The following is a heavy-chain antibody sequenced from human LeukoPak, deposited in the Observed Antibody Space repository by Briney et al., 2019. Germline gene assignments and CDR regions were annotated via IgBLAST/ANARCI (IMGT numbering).Heavy chain of an antibody. CDR2: IDPSGGST. CDR3: ARGSSGWLFDY. CDR1: GYTFTSYY. Sequence: ASVKDSCKASGYTFTSYYMHWVRQAPGQGLEWMAIIDPSGGSTSYAQKLQGRVTMTRDTSTSTVYMELSSLRSEDTAVYYCARGSSGWLFDYWGQGTLVTVSS. J-gene: IGHJ4*02. D-gene: IGHD6-19*01. V-gene: IGHV1-46*04.